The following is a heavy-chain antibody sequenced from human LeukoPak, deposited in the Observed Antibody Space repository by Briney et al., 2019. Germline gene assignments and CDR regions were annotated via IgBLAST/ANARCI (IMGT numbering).Heavy chain of an antibody. D-gene: IGHD4-17*01. Sequence: GESLKISCKRSGYSFTTYWIGWVRQIPGKGLEWMGIIYPGDSDTRYSTSFQAEVTISAAKSIGTAYLKRRSLNASDTAMYYCASNTVTTYAFDIWGQGTMVIVSS. CDR1: GYSFTTYW. J-gene: IGHJ3*02. V-gene: IGHV5-51*01. CDR3: ASNTVTTYAFDI. CDR2: IYPGDSDT.